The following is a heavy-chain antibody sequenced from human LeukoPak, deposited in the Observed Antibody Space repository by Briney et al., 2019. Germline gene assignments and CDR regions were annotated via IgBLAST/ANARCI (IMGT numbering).Heavy chain of an antibody. J-gene: IGHJ5*02. Sequence: PGRSLRLSCAASGFTFSSYGMHWVRQAPGKGLEWVAVISYDGSNKYYADSVKGRFTISRDNSKNTLYLQMNSLKAEDTAVYYCAKDLVYCSGGSCYSNWFDPWGQGTLVTVSS. CDR1: GFTFSSYG. CDR2: ISYDGSNK. V-gene: IGHV3-30*18. D-gene: IGHD2-15*01. CDR3: AKDLVYCSGGSCYSNWFDP.